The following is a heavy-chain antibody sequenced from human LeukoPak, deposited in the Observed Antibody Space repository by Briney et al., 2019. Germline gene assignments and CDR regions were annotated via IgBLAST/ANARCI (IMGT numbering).Heavy chain of an antibody. J-gene: IGHJ6*02. Sequence: PGESLRLSWAASGFSFSDYYMTWIRHAPGKGLEWVSHISRSSTYTNYADSLNGRFTISRDNAKNSLYLQMNSLRAEDTAVYYWARAIDITTGCMDVWGQGATVTVSS. CDR3: ARAIDITTGCMDV. CDR2: ISRSSTYT. CDR1: GFSFSDYY. V-gene: IGHV3-11*05. D-gene: IGHD3-9*01.